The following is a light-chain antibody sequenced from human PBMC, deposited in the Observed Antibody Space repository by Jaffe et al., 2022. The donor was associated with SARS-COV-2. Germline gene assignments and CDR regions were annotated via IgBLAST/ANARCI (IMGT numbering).Light chain of an antibody. CDR3: SSYAGSNIGV. Sequence: QSALTQPPSASGSPGQSVTISCTGTSSDVGGYNYVSWYQQHPGKAPKLIISEVSKRPSGVPDRFSGSKSGNTASLTVSGLQAEDEADYYCSSYAGSNIGVFGTGTKVTVL. V-gene: IGLV2-8*01. CDR2: EVS. J-gene: IGLJ1*01. CDR1: SSDVGGYNY.